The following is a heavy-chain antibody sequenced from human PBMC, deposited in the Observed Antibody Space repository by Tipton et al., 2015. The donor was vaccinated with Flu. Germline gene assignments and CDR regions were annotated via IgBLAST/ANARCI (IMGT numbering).Heavy chain of an antibody. CDR2: IYYSGST. CDR1: GGSISSGGYY. J-gene: IGHJ6*02. CDR3: ARGAIVVVPAAPDYYGMDV. D-gene: IGHD2-2*01. Sequence: LRLSCTVSGGSISSGGYYWSWIRQHPGKGLEWIGYIYYSGSTYYNPSLKSRVTISVDTSKNQFSLKLSSVTAADTAVYYCARGAIVVVPAAPDYYGMDVWGQGTTVTVSS. V-gene: IGHV4-31*02.